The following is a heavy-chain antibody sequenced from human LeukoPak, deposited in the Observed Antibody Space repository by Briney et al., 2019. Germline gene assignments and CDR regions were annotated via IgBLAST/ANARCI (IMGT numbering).Heavy chain of an antibody. Sequence: SETLSLTCAVYGGSFSGYYWSWIRQPPGKGLEWIGEINHSGSTNYNPSLKSRVTISVDTSKNQFSLKLSSVTAADTAVYYCARGGAKYSSSWLYYYYGMDVWGQGTTVTVSS. D-gene: IGHD6-13*01. V-gene: IGHV4-34*01. J-gene: IGHJ6*02. CDR2: INHSGST. CDR3: ARGGAKYSSSWLYYYYGMDV. CDR1: GGSFSGYY.